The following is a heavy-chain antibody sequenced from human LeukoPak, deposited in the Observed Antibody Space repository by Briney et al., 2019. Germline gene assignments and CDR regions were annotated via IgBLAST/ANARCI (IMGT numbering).Heavy chain of an antibody. CDR3: AKSGSLILGAFDI. CDR2: INPSGGST. CDR1: GYTFTSYY. D-gene: IGHD1-26*01. Sequence: ASVKVSRKASGYTFTSYYIHWVRQAPGQGLEWMGIINPSGGSTSYAQKFQGRVTMTRDTSTSTVYMELSSLRSEDTAVYYCAKSGSLILGAFDIWGQGTMVTVSS. J-gene: IGHJ3*02. V-gene: IGHV1-46*01.